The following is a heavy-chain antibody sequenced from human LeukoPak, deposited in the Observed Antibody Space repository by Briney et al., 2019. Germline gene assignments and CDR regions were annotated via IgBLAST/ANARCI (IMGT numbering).Heavy chain of an antibody. CDR3: ARETSGWYGGTYYDYYYMDV. Sequence: SETLSLTCTVSGGSISSNYWSWIRQPPGKGLEWIGYIYYNGSTNYNPSLKSRVTISVDKSKTQFSLKLSSVTAADTAVYYCARETSGWYGGTYYDYYYMDVWGKGTTVTVSS. J-gene: IGHJ6*03. D-gene: IGHD6-19*01. CDR2: IYYNGST. CDR1: GGSISSNY. V-gene: IGHV4-59*01.